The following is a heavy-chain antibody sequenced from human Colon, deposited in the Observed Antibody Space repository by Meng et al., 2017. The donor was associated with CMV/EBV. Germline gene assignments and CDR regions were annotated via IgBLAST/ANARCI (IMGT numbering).Heavy chain of an antibody. CDR1: GFTFSDYY. CDR2: ISSHGYTS. J-gene: IGHJ4*02. D-gene: IGHD6-19*01. Sequence: GESLKISCAASGFTFSDYYMSWIRQSSGKGLEWVASISSHGYTSNHADSVKGRFTISRHDAKNSLYLQVNNLRDEDTAVYYCGRDSWSSGWYPNFWGQGTLVPVSS. CDR3: GRDSWSSGWYPNF. V-gene: IGHV3-11*01.